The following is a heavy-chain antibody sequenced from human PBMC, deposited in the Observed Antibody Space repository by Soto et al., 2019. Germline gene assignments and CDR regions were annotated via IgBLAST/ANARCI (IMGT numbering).Heavy chain of an antibody. Sequence: GVSLRLSCAASGFTFSSYAMHWFRQAPGKGLEWVAVISYDGSNKYYADSVKGRFTISRDNSKNTLYLQMNSLRAEGTAVYYCARSPYYYDRSGYSPPSFDYWGQGTLVTVSS. CDR1: GFTFSSYA. J-gene: IGHJ4*02. V-gene: IGHV3-30-3*01. CDR2: ISYDGSNK. CDR3: ARSPYYYDRSGYSPPSFDY. D-gene: IGHD3-22*01.